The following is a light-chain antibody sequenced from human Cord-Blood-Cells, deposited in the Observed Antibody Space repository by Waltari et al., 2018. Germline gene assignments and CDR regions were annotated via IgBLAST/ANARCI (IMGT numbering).Light chain of an antibody. CDR1: SANIGAGSD. CDR2: GNS. CDR3: QSYDSSLSGWV. J-gene: IGLJ3*02. Sequence: QSVLTQPPSVSGAPGQRVTISCTGSSANIGAGSDVPWYQQLPGTAPKLLIYGNSNRPSGVPDRFSGSKSGTSASLAITGLQAEDEADYYYQSYDSSLSGWVFGGGTKLTVL. V-gene: IGLV1-40*01.